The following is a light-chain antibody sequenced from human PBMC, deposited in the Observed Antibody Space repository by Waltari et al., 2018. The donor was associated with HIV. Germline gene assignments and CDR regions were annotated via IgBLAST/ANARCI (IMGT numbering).Light chain of an antibody. Sequence: QSALTQPASVSGSPGQSITISCTGTSSDVGSYNFVPWYQQHPGNAPKLIIYEGDKRPSGVSYRFSGSKSGSTASLTSSGLQAEDEADYYCCSYAGSSTYVVFGGGTQLTVL. CDR2: EGD. J-gene: IGLJ2*01. V-gene: IGLV2-23*01. CDR1: SSDVGSYNF. CDR3: CSYAGSSTYVV.